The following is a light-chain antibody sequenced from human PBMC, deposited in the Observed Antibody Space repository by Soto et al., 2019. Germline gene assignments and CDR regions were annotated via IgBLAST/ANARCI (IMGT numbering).Light chain of an antibody. CDR1: SSDVGSYNL. CDR3: CSYAGFTHYV. V-gene: IGLV2-23*01. J-gene: IGLJ1*01. CDR2: EGT. Sequence: QSALTQPASVSGSLGQSITISCTGTSSDVGSYNLVSWYQHHPGKAPKLLIFEGTKRPSGISNRFSSSKSGNTASLAISGLQAEDEAVYHCCSYAGFTHYVFGTGTKLTVL.